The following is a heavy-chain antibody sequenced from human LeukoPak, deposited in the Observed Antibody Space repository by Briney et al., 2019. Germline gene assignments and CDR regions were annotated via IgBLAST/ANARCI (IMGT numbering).Heavy chain of an antibody. CDR2: VYTSGIT. Sequence: TSETLSLTCTVSGGFINSYYWSWIRQPAGKGLEWIGRVYTSGITNYNPSLKSRITMSVDTSKNQFSLKLTSVTAADTVVYYCARHNGFDRGYYYYMDVWGKGTTVTVSS. V-gene: IGHV4-4*07. J-gene: IGHJ6*03. CDR1: GGFINSYY. CDR3: ARHNGFDRGYYYYMDV. D-gene: IGHD3-9*01.